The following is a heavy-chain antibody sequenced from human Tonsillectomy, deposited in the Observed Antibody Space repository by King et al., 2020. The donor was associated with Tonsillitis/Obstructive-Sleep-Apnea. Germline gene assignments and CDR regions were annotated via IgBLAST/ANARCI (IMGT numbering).Heavy chain of an antibody. D-gene: IGHD4-11*01. CDR1: GGSFSAYY. Sequence: HVQLQQWGAGLLKPSETLSLTCAVYGGSFSAYYWSWIRQPPGKGLEWIGEINHSGSTNYNPSLKSRVTISVDTSKNQFSLRLSSVTAADTAVYYCAKLGDYKGWFDPWGQGTLVTVSS. J-gene: IGHJ5*02. CDR3: AKLGDYKGWFDP. V-gene: IGHV4-34*01. CDR2: INHSGST.